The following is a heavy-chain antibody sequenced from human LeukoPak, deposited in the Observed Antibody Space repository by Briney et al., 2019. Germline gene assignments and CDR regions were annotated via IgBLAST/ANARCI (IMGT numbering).Heavy chain of an antibody. CDR1: GGSLNGYY. V-gene: IGHV4-34*01. D-gene: IGHD6-13*01. Sequence: PSETLSLTCAVYGGSLNGYYWSWLRQSPGKGLEWIGEINHSGSTNYNPSLKSRVTISVDTSKNQFSLKLSSVTAADTAVYYCVYSSSWYTARVEHWGQGTLVTVPS. J-gene: IGHJ5*02. CDR3: VYSSSWYTARVEH. CDR2: INHSGST.